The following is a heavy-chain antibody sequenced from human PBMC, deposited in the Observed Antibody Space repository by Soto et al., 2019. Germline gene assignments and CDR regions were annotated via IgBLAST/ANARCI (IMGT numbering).Heavy chain of an antibody. V-gene: IGHV3-23*01. CDR2: ISGSGGST. J-gene: IGHJ6*02. D-gene: IGHD5-12*01. CDR1: GSTFSNYW. CDR3: AKVRRDGYKGGMDV. Sequence: PGGSLRLSCAASGSTFSNYWMSWVRQAPGKGLKWVSTISGSGGSTYYAESVKGRFTISRDNSKNTLYLQMNSPRAEDTAVYYCAKVRRDGYKGGMDVWGQGTTVTVSS.